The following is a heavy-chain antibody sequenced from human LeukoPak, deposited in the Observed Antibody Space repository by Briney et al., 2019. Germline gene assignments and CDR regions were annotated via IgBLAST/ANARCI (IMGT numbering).Heavy chain of an antibody. J-gene: IGHJ4*02. CDR1: GGSISSHY. V-gene: IGHV3-11*04. CDR3: ARVGVTDY. Sequence: LSLTCTGSGGSISSHYWSWIRQPPGKGLEWVSYISSSGSTIYYADSVKGRFTISRDNAKNSLYLQMNSLRAEDTAVYYCARVGVTDYWGQGTLVTVSS. D-gene: IGHD3-10*01. CDR2: ISSSGSTI.